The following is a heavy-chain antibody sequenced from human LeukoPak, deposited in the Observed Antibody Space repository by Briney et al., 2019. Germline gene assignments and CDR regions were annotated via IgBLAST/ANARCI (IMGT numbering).Heavy chain of an antibody. CDR3: ARAGTTRIVGAFDF. V-gene: IGHV1-8*03. Sequence: ASVKVSCKASGYTFTSYDINWVRQATGQGLEWMGWMNPNSGNTGYAQKFQGRVTITRNTSISTAYMELSSLRSEDTAVYYCARAGTTRIVGAFDFWAKGQWSPSLQ. D-gene: IGHD1-7*01. CDR2: MNPNSGNT. J-gene: IGHJ3*01. CDR1: GYTFTSYD.